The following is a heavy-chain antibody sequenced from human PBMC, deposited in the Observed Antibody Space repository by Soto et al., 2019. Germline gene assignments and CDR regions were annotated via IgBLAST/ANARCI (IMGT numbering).Heavy chain of an antibody. CDR3: ARPHGGSSGWDNWFDP. Sequence: SETLSLTCAVSGGSISSGCYSWSWIRQPPGKGLEWIGYIYHSGSTYYNPSLKSRVTISVDRSKNQFSLKLSSVTAADTAVYYCARPHGGSSGWDNWFDPWGQGTLVTVSS. J-gene: IGHJ5*02. D-gene: IGHD6-25*01. V-gene: IGHV4-30-2*02. CDR1: GGSISSGCYS. CDR2: IYHSGST.